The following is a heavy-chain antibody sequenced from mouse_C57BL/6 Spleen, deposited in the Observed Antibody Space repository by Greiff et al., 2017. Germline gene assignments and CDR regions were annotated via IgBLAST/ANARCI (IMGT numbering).Heavy chain of an antibody. J-gene: IGHJ2*01. Sequence: VHVKQSGPELVKPGASVKISCKASGYSFTGYYMNWVKQSPEKSLEWIGEINPSTGGTTYNQKFKAKATLTVDKSSSTAYMQLKSLTSEDSAVYYCASYGNYFDYWGQGTTLTVSS. CDR2: INPSTGGT. V-gene: IGHV1-42*01. CDR3: ASYGNYFDY. D-gene: IGHD2-1*01. CDR1: GYSFTGYY.